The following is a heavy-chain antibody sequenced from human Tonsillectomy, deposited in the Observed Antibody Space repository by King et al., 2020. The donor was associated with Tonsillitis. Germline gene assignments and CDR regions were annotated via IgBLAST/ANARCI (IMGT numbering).Heavy chain of an antibody. CDR1: GYSFTSYW. D-gene: IGHD2-2*01. CDR2: IDTSDSYT. CDR3: ARHNNPFSGEEFISTSCSSWVHDS. Sequence: VQLVESGAEVKKPGESLRISCTGSGYSFTSYWISWVRQMPGKGLEWMGRIDTSDSYTNYSPSFQGHVTISADKSISTAYLQWSSLKASDTAMYYCARHNNPFSGEEFISTSCSSWVHDSWRQGTLVTVSS. J-gene: IGHJ4*02. V-gene: IGHV5-10-1*03.